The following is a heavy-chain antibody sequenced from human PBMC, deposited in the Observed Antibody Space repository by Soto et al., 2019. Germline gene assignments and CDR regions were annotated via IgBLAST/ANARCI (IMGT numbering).Heavy chain of an antibody. D-gene: IGHD3-16*02. CDR2: ISTNSGHT. V-gene: IGHV1-18*04. Sequence: GASVKVSCKASGYTFTNYGTSWVRQAPGQGLEWMGWISTNSGHTDYAQNLRGRVTMTTDTSTTTAYMELRSLRSDDTAVYYCAREEYRQLDHWGQGTLVTVSS. J-gene: IGHJ5*02. CDR3: AREEYRQLDH. CDR1: GYTFTNYG.